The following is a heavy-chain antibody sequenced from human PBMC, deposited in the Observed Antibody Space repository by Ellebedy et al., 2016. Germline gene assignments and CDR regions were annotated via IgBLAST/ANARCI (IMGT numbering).Heavy chain of an antibody. Sequence: GSLRLSCSVSGASISNYYWSWIRQSPGKGLEWIGYIYYRGNTYYNPSLKSRVTISADTSKNQFSLKLSSVTAADTAVYYCAREMATIKPSTYWYFDLWGRGTLVTVSS. J-gene: IGHJ2*01. CDR3: AREMATIKPSTYWYFDL. CDR1: GASISNYY. V-gene: IGHV4-59*08. CDR2: IYYRGNT. D-gene: IGHD5-24*01.